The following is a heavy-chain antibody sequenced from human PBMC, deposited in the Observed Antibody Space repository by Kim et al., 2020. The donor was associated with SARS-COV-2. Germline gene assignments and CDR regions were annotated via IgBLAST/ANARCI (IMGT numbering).Heavy chain of an antibody. D-gene: IGHD3-10*01. Sequence: GGSLRLSCAASEFTFSNYAMHWVRQAPGKGLAWVAVISYDGRSTYYADSLKGRFTISRDNSKNTLYLEMNTLAFEDTAVYYCARDFPGDYGSASKNYYYFYGMDVWGQGTTVTVAS. V-gene: IGHV3-30*04. CDR2: ISYDGRST. CDR1: EFTFSNYA. J-gene: IGHJ6*02. CDR3: ARDFPGDYGSASKNYYYFYGMDV.